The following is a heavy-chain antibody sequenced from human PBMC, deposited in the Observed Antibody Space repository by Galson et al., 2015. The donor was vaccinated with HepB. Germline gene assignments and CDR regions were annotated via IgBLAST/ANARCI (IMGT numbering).Heavy chain of an antibody. CDR2: IYSGGST. Sequence: SLRLSCAASGFTVSSNYMSWVRQAPGKGLEWVSVIYSGGSTYYADSVKGRFTISRHNSKNTLYLQMNSLRAEDTAVYYCARDLTTMVRGVMGYWGQGTLVTVSS. D-gene: IGHD3-10*01. CDR1: GFTVSSNY. J-gene: IGHJ4*02. CDR3: ARDLTTMVRGVMGY. V-gene: IGHV3-53*04.